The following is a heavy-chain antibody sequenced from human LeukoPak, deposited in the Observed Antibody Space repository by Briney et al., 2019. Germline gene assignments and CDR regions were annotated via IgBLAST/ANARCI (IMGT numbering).Heavy chain of an antibody. V-gene: IGHV3-23*01. CDR2: ISGSGGNT. Sequence: GGSLRLSCAASGFTFSNYAMSWVRQAPGKGLEWVSVISGSGGNTYYADSVKGRFTISRDNSKNTLYLQMNSLRAEDTAVYYCAKVDYYGSGNYYSFGGQGTLVTVSS. CDR3: AKVDYYGSGNYYSF. D-gene: IGHD3-10*01. J-gene: IGHJ4*02. CDR1: GFTFSNYA.